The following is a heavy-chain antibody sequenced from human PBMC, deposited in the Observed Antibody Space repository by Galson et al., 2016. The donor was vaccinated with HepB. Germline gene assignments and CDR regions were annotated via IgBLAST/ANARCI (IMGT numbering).Heavy chain of an antibody. CDR1: GGSIVSTSYY. CDR2: ISYSGST. D-gene: IGHD3-10*01. J-gene: IGHJ5*02. V-gene: IGHV4-39*01. CDR3: ARQGMVRGDNLFDT. Sequence: LSLTCTVSGGSIVSTSYYWGWIRQAPGKGLEWIESISYSGSTFHNPSLKSRVIISVDTAKNQFSLELTSVTAADTAVYYCARQGMVRGDNLFDTWGQGILVTVSS.